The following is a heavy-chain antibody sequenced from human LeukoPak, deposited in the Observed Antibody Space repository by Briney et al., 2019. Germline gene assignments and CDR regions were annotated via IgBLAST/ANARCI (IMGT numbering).Heavy chain of an antibody. CDR1: GFTFDDYG. Sequence: GGSLRLSCAASGFTFDDYGMSWVRQAPGKGLEWVSGINWNGGSTGYADSVKGRFTISRDNAKNSLYLQMNSLRAEDTALYYCARDLARWLQGYFDYWGQGTLVTVSS. J-gene: IGHJ4*02. D-gene: IGHD5-24*01. V-gene: IGHV3-20*04. CDR3: ARDLARWLQGYFDY. CDR2: INWNGGST.